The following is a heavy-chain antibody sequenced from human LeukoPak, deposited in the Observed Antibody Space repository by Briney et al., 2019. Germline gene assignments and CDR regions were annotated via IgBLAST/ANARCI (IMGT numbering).Heavy chain of an antibody. CDR1: GGSTSNYY. D-gene: IGHD3-22*01. J-gene: IGHJ6*02. V-gene: IGHV4-59*01. CDR3: ARDRSPEGYYDSSHWDYYHGMDV. CDR2: IYYSGST. Sequence: SETLSLTCTVSGGSTSNYYWSWIRQPPGKGLGWIGYIYYSGSTNYNPSLKSRVTISVDTSKNQFSLNLSSVTAADTAMYYCARDRSPEGYYDSSHWDYYHGMDVWGQGTTVTVSS.